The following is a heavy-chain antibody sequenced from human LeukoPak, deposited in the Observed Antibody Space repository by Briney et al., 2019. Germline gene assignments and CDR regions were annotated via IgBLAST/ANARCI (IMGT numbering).Heavy chain of an antibody. V-gene: IGHV4-59*08. CDR2: IYYSGST. J-gene: IGHJ5*02. D-gene: IGHD5-12*01. CDR3: ARRGYSGYDFWFDP. CDR1: GGSISSYY. Sequence: PSETLSLTCTVSGGSISSYYWSWIRQPPGKGLEWIGYIYYSGSTNYNPSLKSRVTISVDTSKNQFSLKLSSVTAADTAVYYCARRGYSGYDFWFDPWGQGTLVTVSS.